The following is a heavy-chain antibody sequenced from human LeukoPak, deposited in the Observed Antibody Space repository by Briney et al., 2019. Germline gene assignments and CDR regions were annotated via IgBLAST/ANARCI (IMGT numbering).Heavy chain of an antibody. CDR3: ARQQADSFDY. CDR1: GGSISSYC. V-gene: IGHV4-59*08. J-gene: IGHJ4*02. CDR2: INYSGST. D-gene: IGHD6-25*01. Sequence: SETLSLTCTVSGGSISSYCWNWIRQPPGKGLEWIGYINYSGSTNYNPSLKSRVTISVDTSKNQFSLKLSSVTAADTAVYYCARQQADSFDYWGQGTLVTVSS.